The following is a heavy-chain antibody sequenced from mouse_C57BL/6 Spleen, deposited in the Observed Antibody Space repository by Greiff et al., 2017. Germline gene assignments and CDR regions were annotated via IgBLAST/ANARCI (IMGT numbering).Heavy chain of an antibody. V-gene: IGHV3-6*01. D-gene: IGHD2-4*01. Sequence: EVHLVESGPGLVKPSQSLSLTCSVTGYSITSGYYWNWIRQFPGNKLEWMGYISYDGSNNYNPSLKNRISITRDTSKNQFFLKLNSVTTEDTATYYCAPDDYDAWFAYWGQGTLVTVSA. CDR3: APDDYDAWFAY. J-gene: IGHJ3*01. CDR2: ISYDGSN. CDR1: GYSITSGYY.